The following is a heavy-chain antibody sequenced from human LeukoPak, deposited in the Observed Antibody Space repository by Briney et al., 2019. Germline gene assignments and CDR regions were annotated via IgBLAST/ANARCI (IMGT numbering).Heavy chain of an antibody. V-gene: IGHV4-39*01. CDR2: IYHSGST. Sequence: SETLSLTCTVSGGSISSSSYYWGWIRQPPGKGLEWIGSIYHSGSTNYNPSLKSRVTISVDTSKNQFSLKLSSVTAADTAVYYCARHVKPRYYYDSSGYQPFDYWGQGTLVTVSS. CDR1: GGSISSSSYY. D-gene: IGHD3-22*01. CDR3: ARHVKPRYYYDSSGYQPFDY. J-gene: IGHJ4*02.